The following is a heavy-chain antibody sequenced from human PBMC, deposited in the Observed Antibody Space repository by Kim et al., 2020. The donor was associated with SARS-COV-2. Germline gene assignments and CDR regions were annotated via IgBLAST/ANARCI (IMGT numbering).Heavy chain of an antibody. D-gene: IGHD5-18*01. CDR1: GFTFSSYS. J-gene: IGHJ4*02. CDR2: ISSSSSTI. Sequence: GGSLRLSCAASGFTFSSYSMNWVRQAPGKGLEWVSYISSSSSTIYYADSVKGRFTISRDNAKNSLYLQMNSLRDEDTAVYYCATIPVPLGGYSYGYDYWGQGTLVTVSS. V-gene: IGHV3-48*02. CDR3: ATIPVPLGGYSYGYDY.